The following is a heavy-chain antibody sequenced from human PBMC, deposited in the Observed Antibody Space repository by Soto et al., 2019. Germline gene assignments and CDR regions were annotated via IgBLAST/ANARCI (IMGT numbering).Heavy chain of an antibody. J-gene: IGHJ4*02. D-gene: IGHD6-19*01. Sequence: SQTLSLTCAISGDSVSSNSAAWNWIRQSPSRGLEWLGRAYYRSKWCNDYAVSVKSRITINPDTSKNQFSLQLNSVTPEDTAVYYCARDEIAVAGTKFFGANFDYRGQGTLVTVSS. CDR3: ARDEIAVAGTKFFGANFDY. CDR1: GDSVSSNSAA. CDR2: AYYRSKWCN. V-gene: IGHV6-1*01.